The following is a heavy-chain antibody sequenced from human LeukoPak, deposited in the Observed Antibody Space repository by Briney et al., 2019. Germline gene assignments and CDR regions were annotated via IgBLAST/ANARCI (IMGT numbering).Heavy chain of an antibody. J-gene: IGHJ4*02. V-gene: IGHV1-8*03. CDR3: ARGVRKFIVVVPAAVQRYYFDY. CDR2: MNPNSGNT. CDR1: GYTFTSYD. Sequence: ASVKVSCKASGYTFTSYDINWVRQATGQGLEWMGWMNPNSGNTGYAQKFQGRVTITRNTSISTAYMELSSLRSEDTAVYYCARGVRKFIVVVPAAVQRYYFDYWGQGTLVTVSS. D-gene: IGHD2-2*02.